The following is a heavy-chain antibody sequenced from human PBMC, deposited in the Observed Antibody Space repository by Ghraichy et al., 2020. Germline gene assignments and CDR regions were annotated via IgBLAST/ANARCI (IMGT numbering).Heavy chain of an antibody. D-gene: IGHD2-21*01. V-gene: IGHV4-34*01. CDR3: ARATHRDGMDV. Sequence: ETLSLTCAVYGGSFSGYYWSWIRQPPGKGLEWIGEINHSGSTNYNPSLKSRVTISVDTSTNQFSLRLSSVTAADTAVYYCARATHRDGMDVWGQGTTVTVSS. CDR2: INHSGST. J-gene: IGHJ6*02. CDR1: GGSFSGYY.